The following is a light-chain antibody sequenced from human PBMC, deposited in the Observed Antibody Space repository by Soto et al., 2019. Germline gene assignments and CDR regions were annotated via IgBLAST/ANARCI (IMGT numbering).Light chain of an antibody. V-gene: IGKV3-20*01. Sequence: EIVLTQSADTLSLSPGERATLSCRASQSVTSSHVAWYQQRPGQAPRLLIYRASNRATGIPDRFSGSGSGTDFSLTISRLEPVDSAVYYCQHYGSSPREVTFGQGTKLEI. CDR3: QHYGSSPREVT. CDR1: QSVTSSH. J-gene: IGKJ2*01. CDR2: RAS.